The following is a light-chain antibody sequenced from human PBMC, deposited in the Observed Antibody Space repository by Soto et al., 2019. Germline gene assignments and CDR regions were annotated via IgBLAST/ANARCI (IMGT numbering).Light chain of an antibody. J-gene: IGKJ1*01. CDR1: QNIKTY. V-gene: IGKV1-39*01. CDR2: AAS. Sequence: DIQMTQSPSSLSASVGDSVTITCRASQNIKTYLNWYQQKPGKAPNLLIYAASSLHSGVPSRFSGSGSGTEFTLTISSLRPDDFATYYCQQYNDYSAWTFGQGTKVEIK. CDR3: QQYNDYSAWT.